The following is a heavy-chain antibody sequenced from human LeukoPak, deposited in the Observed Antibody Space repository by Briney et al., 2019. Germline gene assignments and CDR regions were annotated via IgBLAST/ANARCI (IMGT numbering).Heavy chain of an antibody. J-gene: IGHJ4*02. CDR2: MNPNSGNT. CDR1: GYTFTSYD. CDR3: ATGGEIATGTTYFDY. D-gene: IGHD1-1*01. Sequence: ASVTVSCKASGYTFTSYDINWVRQATGQGLEWMGWMNPNSGNTGYAQKFQGRVTMTRNTSISTAYMELSSLRSEDTAVYYCATGGEIATGTTYFDYWGQGTLVTVSS. V-gene: IGHV1-8*01.